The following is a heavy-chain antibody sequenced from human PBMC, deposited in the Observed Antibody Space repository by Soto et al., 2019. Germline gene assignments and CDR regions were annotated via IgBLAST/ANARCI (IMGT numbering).Heavy chain of an antibody. J-gene: IGHJ4*02. CDR3: ARGGYYYDSSGYPQEYFDY. CDR1: GGSISSYY. CDR2: IYTSGST. Sequence: SETLSLTCTVSGGSISSYYWSWIRQPAGKGLEWIGRIYTSGSTNYNPSLKSRVTMSVDTSKNQFSLKLSSVTAADTAVYYCARGGYYYDSSGYPQEYFDYWGQGTLVTVSS. V-gene: IGHV4-4*07. D-gene: IGHD3-22*01.